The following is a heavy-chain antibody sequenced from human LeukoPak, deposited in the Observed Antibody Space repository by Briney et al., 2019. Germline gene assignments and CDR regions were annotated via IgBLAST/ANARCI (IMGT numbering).Heavy chain of an antibody. CDR1: GGSISSYY. CDR2: IYYRGRT. Sequence: SETLSLTCTVSGGSISSYYWSWIRQPPGKGLEWIGYIYYRGRTNYNPSLKSRVTISVDTSKNQFSLKLSSVTAADTAVYYCARSVEGYCSGGSCYSYYYYMDVWGKGTTVTVSS. V-gene: IGHV4-59*01. CDR3: ARSVEGYCSGGSCYSYYYYMDV. D-gene: IGHD2-15*01. J-gene: IGHJ6*03.